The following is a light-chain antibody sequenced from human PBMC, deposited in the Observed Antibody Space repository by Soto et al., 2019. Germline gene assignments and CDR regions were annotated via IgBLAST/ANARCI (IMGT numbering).Light chain of an antibody. CDR3: QQRHMWPIT. V-gene: IGKV3-11*01. CDR2: DAY. J-gene: IGKJ5*01. CDR1: QSFRGL. Sequence: EVVLTQSPVTLSLSPGERATLSCRASQSFRGLLAWYQQKPGQAPMLLIYDAYNRATGIPPRFSGSGSGTDLTITISSLEPEDSEVYYCQQRHMWPITFGQGTRLEIK.